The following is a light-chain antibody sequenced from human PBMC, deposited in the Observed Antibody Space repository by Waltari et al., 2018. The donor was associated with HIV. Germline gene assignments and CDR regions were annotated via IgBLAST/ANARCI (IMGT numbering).Light chain of an antibody. J-gene: IGKJ1*01. Sequence: DIQMAQSPSNLSASVGDRVTITYQASQTIHTWLAWYHQKPSGAPQLLIYKASTLANGVPSRFSGSGSGTEFTLTITRLQPDDVGFYYCQQYSSFWTFGQGTKVEVK. CDR2: KAS. V-gene: IGKV1-5*03. CDR3: QQYSSFWT. CDR1: QTIHTW.